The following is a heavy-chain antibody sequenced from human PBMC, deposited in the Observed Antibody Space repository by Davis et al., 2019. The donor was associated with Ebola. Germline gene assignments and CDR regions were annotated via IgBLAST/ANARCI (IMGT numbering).Heavy chain of an antibody. Sequence: ASVKVSCKASGYTFTSYDINWVRQATGQGLEWMGWMNPNSGNTSYAQKFQGRVTMTRNTSISTAYMELSSLRSEDTAVYYSARGPLRAIFGVLITSNWFDPWGQGTLVTVSS. CDR3: ARGPLRAIFGVLITSNWFDP. CDR1: GYTFTSYD. J-gene: IGHJ5*02. D-gene: IGHD3-3*01. V-gene: IGHV1-8*01. CDR2: MNPNSGNT.